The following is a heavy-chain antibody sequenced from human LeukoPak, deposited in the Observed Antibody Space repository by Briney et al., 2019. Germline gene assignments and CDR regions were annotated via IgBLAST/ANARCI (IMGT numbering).Heavy chain of an antibody. Sequence: SETLSLTCSVSGGSISSDYWSWIRQPPGKGLEWIGYIYYTGSTTYNPSLNSRVTISVDTSKNQFSLKLSSVTAADTAVYYCASPGYCSSTSCPGDYWGQGTLVTVSS. CDR3: ASPGYCSSTSCPGDY. D-gene: IGHD2-2*01. J-gene: IGHJ4*02. CDR1: GGSISSDY. V-gene: IGHV4-59*12. CDR2: IYYTGST.